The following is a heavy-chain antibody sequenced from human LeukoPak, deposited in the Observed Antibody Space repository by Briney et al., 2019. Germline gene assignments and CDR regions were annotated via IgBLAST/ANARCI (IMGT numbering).Heavy chain of an antibody. Sequence: VGSLRLSCAASGFTFSSYAMSWVRQAPGKGLEWVSAISGSGGSTYYADSVKGRFTISRDNSQRTQCMLMNRLRAEGTAVYYCAKASLSRVVPAAIRYWGQGNLVTVSS. V-gene: IGHV3-23*01. CDR3: AKASLSRVVPAAIRY. J-gene: IGHJ4*02. D-gene: IGHD2-2*01. CDR1: GFTFSSYA. CDR2: ISGSGGST.